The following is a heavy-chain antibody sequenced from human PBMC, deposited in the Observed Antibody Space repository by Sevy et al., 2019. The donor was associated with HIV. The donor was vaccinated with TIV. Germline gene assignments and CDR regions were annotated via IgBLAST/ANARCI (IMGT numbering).Heavy chain of an antibody. CDR3: ANGISARLDY. J-gene: IGHJ4*02. CDR1: GDSISGYY. D-gene: IGHD6-6*01. CDR2: FYYSGRT. Sequence: SETLSLTCTVSGDSISGYYWSWIRQPPGKGLEWIGYFYYSGRTNYSHSLKSRATISVDTSKNQISLTLTSVTAADTAIYYCANGISARLDYWGQGTLVTVSS. V-gene: IGHV4-59*01.